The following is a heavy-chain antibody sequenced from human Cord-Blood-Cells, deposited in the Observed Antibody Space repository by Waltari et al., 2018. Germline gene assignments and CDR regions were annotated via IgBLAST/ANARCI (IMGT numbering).Heavy chain of an antibody. J-gene: IGHJ4*02. CDR2: ISSSSSYI. V-gene: IGHV3-21*01. D-gene: IGHD1-26*01. CDR1: GFTFCSFS. Sequence: CAASGFTFCSFSKNWVRQAPGKGLAWVASISSSSSYIYYADSVKGRFTISRDNAKNSLYRQMNSLRAEDTAVYYCARDLWELDYWGQGTLVTVSS. CDR3: ARDLWELDY.